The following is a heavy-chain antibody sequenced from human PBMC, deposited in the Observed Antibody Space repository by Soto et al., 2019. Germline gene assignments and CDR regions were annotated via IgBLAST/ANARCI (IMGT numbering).Heavy chain of an antibody. CDR3: ARYRREAVAGYTLDN. V-gene: IGHV4-59*01. J-gene: IGHJ4*02. Sequence: TSETLSLTCTVSGGSISSNYWTWLRQPPGKGLEWIGYVYNSGSTNYNPSLKSRVTISEDTSQSQFSLEVNSMTAADTAVYYCARYRREAVAGYTLDNGGQGILVTVSS. D-gene: IGHD2-15*01. CDR1: GGSISSNY. CDR2: VYNSGST.